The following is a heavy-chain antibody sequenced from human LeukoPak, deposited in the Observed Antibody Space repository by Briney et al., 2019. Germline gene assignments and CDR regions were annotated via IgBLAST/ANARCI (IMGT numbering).Heavy chain of an antibody. Sequence: GGSLRLSCAASGFVFGDYYMTWLRQAPGKGVEWISYVNSGGATIYYADSVKGRFTVSRDNGKDSMYLQMNSLRVEDTAVYYCAREAAGRSSSWWLIEHWGQGTLVIVSS. CDR2: VNSGGATI. CDR3: AREAAGRSSSWWLIEH. D-gene: IGHD6-13*01. V-gene: IGHV3-11*01. CDR1: GFVFGDYY. J-gene: IGHJ1*01.